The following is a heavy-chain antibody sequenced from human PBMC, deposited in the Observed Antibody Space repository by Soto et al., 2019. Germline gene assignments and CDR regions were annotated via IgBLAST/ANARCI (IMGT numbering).Heavy chain of an antibody. Sequence: PSETLSLTCTVSGGPISISSYYWGCIRQAPGKGLEWLATIYYTGYTYHNPSLKSHVTISVDTSKNQFSLKLTSVTAADTALYYCARSAIATRWFFDLWGRGTLVTVSS. CDR3: ARSAIATRWFFDL. D-gene: IGHD5-18*01. J-gene: IGHJ2*01. CDR1: GGPISISSYY. CDR2: IYYTGYT. V-gene: IGHV4-39*01.